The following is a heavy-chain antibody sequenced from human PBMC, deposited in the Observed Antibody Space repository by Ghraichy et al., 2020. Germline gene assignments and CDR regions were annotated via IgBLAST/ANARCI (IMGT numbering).Heavy chain of an antibody. CDR3: ARGSSVVRFYYYDGMDV. J-gene: IGHJ6*02. CDR1: GLSDYS. V-gene: IGHV3-48*02. Sequence: GGTLRLSCEGSGLSDYSMNWVRQSPGKGLEWVSYSTRSSSFKSYADSVKGRFTISRDNAQNSLYLQMNSLRDEDTAVYYCARGSSVVRFYYYDGMDVWGQGTTVTVSS. D-gene: IGHD4-23*01. CDR2: STRSSSFK.